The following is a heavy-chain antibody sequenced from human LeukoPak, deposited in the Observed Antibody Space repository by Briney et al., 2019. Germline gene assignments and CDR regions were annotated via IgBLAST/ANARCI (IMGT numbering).Heavy chain of an antibody. CDR2: IIPILGIA. V-gene: IGHV1-69*04. D-gene: IGHD4-23*01. CDR1: GFTFTNYA. Sequence: ASVKVSCKASGFTFTNYAVNWVRQAPGQGLEWMGRIIPILGIANYAQKFQGRVTITADKSTSTANMELSSLRSEDTAVYYCARDPHGGDAFDIWGQGTMVTVSS. J-gene: IGHJ3*02. CDR3: ARDPHGGDAFDI.